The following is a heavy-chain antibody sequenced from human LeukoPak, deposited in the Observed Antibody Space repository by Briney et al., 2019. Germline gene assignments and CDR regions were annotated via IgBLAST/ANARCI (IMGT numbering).Heavy chain of an antibody. CDR1: GYTFTGDY. CDR2: INPNSGGT. Sequence: ASVKVSCKASGYTFTGDYMHWVRQAPGQGLEWMGWINPNSGGTNYAQKFQGRVTMTRDTSISTAYMELSRLRSDDTAVYYCARLTYHSSSSLIDYWGQGTLVTVSS. D-gene: IGHD6-6*01. CDR3: ARLTYHSSSSLIDY. V-gene: IGHV1-2*02. J-gene: IGHJ4*02.